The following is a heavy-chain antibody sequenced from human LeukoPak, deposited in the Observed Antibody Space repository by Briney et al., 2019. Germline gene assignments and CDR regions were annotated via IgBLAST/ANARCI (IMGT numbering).Heavy chain of an antibody. Sequence: GGSLRLSCAASGFTFSDYYMSWIRPAPGKGLEWVSYISSSGSTIYYADSVKGRFTISRDNAKNSLYLQMNSLRAEDTAVYYCARDFSFYGSGSYYSYWGQGTLVTVSS. CDR3: ARDFSFYGSGSYYSY. D-gene: IGHD3-10*01. CDR2: ISSSGSTI. J-gene: IGHJ4*02. V-gene: IGHV3-11*01. CDR1: GFTFSDYY.